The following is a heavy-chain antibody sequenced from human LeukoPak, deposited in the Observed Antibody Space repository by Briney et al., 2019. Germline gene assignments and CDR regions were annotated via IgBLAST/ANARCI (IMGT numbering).Heavy chain of an antibody. Sequence: SETLSLTCAVYGGSFSGYYWSWIRQPPGKGLKWIGEINHSGSTNYNPSLKSRVTISVDTSKNQFSLKLSSVTAADTAVYYCARARPRVGYCSGGSCYHRIYFDYWGQGTLVTVSS. CDR3: ARARPRVGYCSGGSCYHRIYFDY. J-gene: IGHJ4*02. D-gene: IGHD2-15*01. CDR2: INHSGST. CDR1: GGSFSGYY. V-gene: IGHV4-34*01.